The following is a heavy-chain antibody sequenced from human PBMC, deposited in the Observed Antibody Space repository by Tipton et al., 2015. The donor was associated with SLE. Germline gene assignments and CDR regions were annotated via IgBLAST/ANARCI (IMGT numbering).Heavy chain of an antibody. CDR3: ARHAVPGPRFDYRRSWGIVP. Sequence: LRLSCTVSGGSISSGGYYWTWIRQLPGKGLEWIGYIYYSGNTYYNPSLGSRLTISVDTSKDQFSLRLTSVTAADTAVYFCARHAVPGPRFDYRRSWGIVPWGQGTLVGVSS. CDR2: IYYSGNT. D-gene: IGHD3-16*01. J-gene: IGHJ5*02. CDR1: GGSISSGGYY. V-gene: IGHV4-31*03.